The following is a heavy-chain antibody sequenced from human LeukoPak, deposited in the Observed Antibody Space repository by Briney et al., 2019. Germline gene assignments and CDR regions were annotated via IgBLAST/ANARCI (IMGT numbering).Heavy chain of an antibody. CDR2: ISGSGGST. D-gene: IGHD4-23*01. V-gene: IGHV3-23*01. CDR1: GFTFSSYA. J-gene: IGHJ3*02. CDR3: AGSPTVDAAFDI. Sequence: WGSLRLSCAASGFTFSSYAMSWVRQAPGQGLEWVSSISGSGGSTYYADSVRGGFTVSRDNSRNTLALQMNSLRAEDTAVYYCAGSPTVDAAFDIWGQGTMVTVSS.